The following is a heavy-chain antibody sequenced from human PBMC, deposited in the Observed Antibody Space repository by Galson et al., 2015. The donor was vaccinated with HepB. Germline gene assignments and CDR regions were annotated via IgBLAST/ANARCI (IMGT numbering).Heavy chain of an antibody. CDR2: ISSSSSYI. V-gene: IGHV3-21*01. CDR3: ARGLYYYDSSGYFHDAFDI. D-gene: IGHD3-22*01. CDR1: GFTFSSYS. J-gene: IGHJ3*02. Sequence: SLRLSCAASGFTFSSYSMNWVRQAPGKGLEWVSSISSSSSYIYYADSVKGRFTISRDNAKNSLYLQMNSLRAEDTAVYYCARGLYYYDSSGYFHDAFDIWGQGTMVTVSS.